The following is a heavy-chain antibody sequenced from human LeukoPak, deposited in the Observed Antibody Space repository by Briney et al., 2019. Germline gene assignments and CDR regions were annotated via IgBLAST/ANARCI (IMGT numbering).Heavy chain of an antibody. CDR3: ASIPPQIGVVSFALSY. CDR2: IYYSGST. Sequence: SETLSLTCTVSGGSISSSSYYWGWIRQPPGKGLEWIGYIYYSGSTNYNPSLKSRVTISVDASKNQFSLKLSSVTAADTAVYYCASIPPQIGVVSFALSYWGQGTLVTVSS. V-gene: IGHV4-61*05. D-gene: IGHD3-3*01. J-gene: IGHJ4*02. CDR1: GGSISSSSYY.